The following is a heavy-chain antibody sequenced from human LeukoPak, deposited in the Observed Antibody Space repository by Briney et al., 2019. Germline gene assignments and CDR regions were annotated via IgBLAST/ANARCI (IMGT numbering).Heavy chain of an antibody. Sequence: PSETLSLTCRVSDDAISTTAYFWGWVRQSPGKGLEWIGSIYYNGDTYYDPSLKSRISISIDTSKNQFSLNLNSMTAADSGVYYCSSHFRFIGFGDLLAFDTWGQGTRVIVSS. J-gene: IGHJ4*02. V-gene: IGHV4-39*01. CDR2: IYYNGDT. D-gene: IGHD2-21*01. CDR1: DDAISTTAYF. CDR3: SSHFRFIGFGDLLAFDT.